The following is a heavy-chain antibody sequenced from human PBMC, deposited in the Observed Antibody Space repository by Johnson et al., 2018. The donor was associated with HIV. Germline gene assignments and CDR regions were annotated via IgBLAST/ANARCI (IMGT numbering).Heavy chain of an antibody. J-gene: IGHJ3*02. CDR3: ARTGRLFDAFDI. CDR1: GFTFDHYA. Sequence: VQLVESGGGLVQPGRSLRLSCVASGFTFDHYAMHWVRQPPGKGLEWVSGLTWNSDTTGYADSVKGRFTISRDSAKKSLYLQMNSLRTEDTALYYCARTGRLFDAFDIWGQGTMVTVSS. D-gene: IGHD2-21*01. V-gene: IGHV3-9*01. CDR2: LTWNSDTT.